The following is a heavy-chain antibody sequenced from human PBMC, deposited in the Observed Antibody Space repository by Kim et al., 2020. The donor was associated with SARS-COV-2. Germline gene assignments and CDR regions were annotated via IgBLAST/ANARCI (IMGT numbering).Heavy chain of an antibody. V-gene: IGHV4-39*01. J-gene: IGHJ4*02. D-gene: IGHD6-13*01. CDR3: ARLGSSWFFDY. Sequence: YQHPSLKSRVTISVDTSKNQFSLKLSSVTAADTAVYYCARLGSSWFFDYWGQGTLVTVSS.